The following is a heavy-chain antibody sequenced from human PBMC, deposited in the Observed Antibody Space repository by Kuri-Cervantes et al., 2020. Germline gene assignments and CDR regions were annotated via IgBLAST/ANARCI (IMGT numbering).Heavy chain of an antibody. Sequence: GESLKISCAASGFTFSSYAMHWVRQAPGKGLEWVAVISYDGSNKYYADSVKGRFTISRDNSKNTLYLQMNSLRAEDTAVYYCARGCSAINRIVVVPAAYRDNWFDPWGQGTLVTVSS. D-gene: IGHD2-2*01. CDR1: GFTFSSYA. CDR3: ARGCSAINRIVVVPAAYRDNWFDP. J-gene: IGHJ5*02. V-gene: IGHV3-30*04. CDR2: ISYDGSNK.